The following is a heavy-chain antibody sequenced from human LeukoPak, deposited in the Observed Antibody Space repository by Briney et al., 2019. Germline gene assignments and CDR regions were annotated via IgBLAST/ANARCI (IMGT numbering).Heavy chain of an antibody. Sequence: GGSLRLSCAASGSTFSDYYMSWTRQAPGKGLEWVSYISSSSSYTNYADSVKGRFTISRDTAKNSLYLQMNSLRAEDTAVYYCARDFGANNWFDPWGQGTLVTVSS. CDR3: ARDFGANNWFDP. J-gene: IGHJ5*02. V-gene: IGHV3-11*06. D-gene: IGHD3-10*01. CDR2: ISSSSSYT. CDR1: GSTFSDYY.